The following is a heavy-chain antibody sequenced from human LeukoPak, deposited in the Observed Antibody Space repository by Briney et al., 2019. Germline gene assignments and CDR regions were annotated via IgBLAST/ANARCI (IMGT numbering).Heavy chain of an antibody. D-gene: IGHD3-22*01. Sequence: GGSLRLSCAASGFTFDDYGMSWVRHAPGKGLEWVSGINWNGGSTGYADSVKGRFTISRDNAKNSLYLQMNSLRAEDTAVYYCAKDHAVGSYYDSSGYFLGGYWGQGTLVTVSS. V-gene: IGHV3-20*04. CDR2: INWNGGST. J-gene: IGHJ4*02. CDR3: AKDHAVGSYYDSSGYFLGGY. CDR1: GFTFDDYG.